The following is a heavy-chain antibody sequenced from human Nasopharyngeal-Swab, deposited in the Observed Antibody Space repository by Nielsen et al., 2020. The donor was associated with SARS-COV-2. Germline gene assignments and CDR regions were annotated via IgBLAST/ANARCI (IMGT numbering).Heavy chain of an antibody. CDR3: AKETPQSWLPDY. V-gene: IGHV3-23*01. CDR2: ISDSGGST. CDR1: GFTFSNYA. Sequence: GESLKISCAASGFTFSNYAMNWVRQAPGKGLEWVSSISDSGGSTSHSDSVRGRFTISRVNSKNTLYLQMNSLRAEDTAVYYCAKETPQSWLPDYWGQGTLVTVSS. J-gene: IGHJ4*02. D-gene: IGHD5-18*01.